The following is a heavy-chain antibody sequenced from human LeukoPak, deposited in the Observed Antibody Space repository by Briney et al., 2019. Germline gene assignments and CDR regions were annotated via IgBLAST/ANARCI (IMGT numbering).Heavy chain of an antibody. V-gene: IGHV4-31*01. Sequence: SETLSLTCTVSGGSISSGGYYWSWIRQHPGKGLEWIGYIYYSGSTYYNPSLKSQVTISVDTSKNQFSLKLSSVTAAVTAVYYCARDTYYYDSSGYTDAFDIWGQGTMVTVSS. CDR1: GGSISSGGYY. CDR3: ARDTYYYDSSGYTDAFDI. J-gene: IGHJ3*02. CDR2: IYYSGST. D-gene: IGHD3-22*01.